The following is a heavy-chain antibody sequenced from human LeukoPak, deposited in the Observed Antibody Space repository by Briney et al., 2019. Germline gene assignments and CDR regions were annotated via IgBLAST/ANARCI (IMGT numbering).Heavy chain of an antibody. CDR2: INEGSNLK. Sequence: GGSLRLSCAASGFTFSAYWMSWVRQAPGKGLEWVANINEGSNLKMYVDSVTGRCTISRDNGKNSLYLQMNSLRAEDTAVYYCAELGITMIGGVWGKGTTVTISS. CDR1: GFTFSAYW. D-gene: IGHD3-10*02. V-gene: IGHV3-7*01. J-gene: IGHJ6*04. CDR3: AELGITMIGGV.